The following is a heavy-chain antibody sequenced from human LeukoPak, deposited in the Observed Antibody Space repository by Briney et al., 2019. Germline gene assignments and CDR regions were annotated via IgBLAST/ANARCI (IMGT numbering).Heavy chain of an antibody. CDR3: ASSAIAPPNYYYMDV. V-gene: IGHV5-51*01. J-gene: IGHJ6*03. D-gene: IGHD6-25*01. CDR2: IHPGDSDT. CDR1: GYSFTSYW. Sequence: GESLKISCKGSGYSFTSYWIGWVRQMPGKGLEWMGIIHPGDSDTRYSPSFQGQVTISADKSISTAYLQWSSLKASDTAMYYCASSAIAPPNYYYMDVWGKGTTVTVSS.